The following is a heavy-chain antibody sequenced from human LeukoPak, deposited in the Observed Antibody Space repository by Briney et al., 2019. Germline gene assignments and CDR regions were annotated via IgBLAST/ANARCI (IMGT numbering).Heavy chain of an antibody. CDR3: ARATGLGYCSSTSRPFDY. CDR1: GFTFSSYS. CDR2: ISSSSSYI. J-gene: IGHJ4*02. V-gene: IGHV3-21*01. D-gene: IGHD2-2*01. Sequence: GGSLRLSCAASGFTFSSYSMNWVRQAPGNGLEWVSSISSSSSYIYYADSVKGRFTISRDNAKNSLYLQMNSLRAEDTAVYYCARATGLGYCSSTSRPFDYWGQGTLVTVSS.